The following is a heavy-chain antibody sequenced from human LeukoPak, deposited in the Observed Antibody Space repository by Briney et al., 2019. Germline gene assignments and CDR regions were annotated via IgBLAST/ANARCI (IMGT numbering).Heavy chain of an antibody. J-gene: IGHJ2*01. Sequence: GGSLRLSCAASGFTVSSNYMSWVRQAPGKGLEWVSVIYSGGSTYYADSVKGRFTISRDKSKNTLYLQVNSLRAGDTAVYYCARAGYSSTWYSRYFDLWGRGTLVTVSS. CDR2: IYSGGST. CDR3: ARAGYSSTWYSRYFDL. V-gene: IGHV3-66*01. CDR1: GFTVSSNY. D-gene: IGHD6-13*01.